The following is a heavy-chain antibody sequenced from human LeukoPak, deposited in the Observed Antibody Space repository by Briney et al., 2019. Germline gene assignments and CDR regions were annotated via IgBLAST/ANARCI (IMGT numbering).Heavy chain of an antibody. J-gene: IGHJ4*02. CDR2: ISWDSGSI. V-gene: IGHV3-9*03. CDR3: AKGLCSSTSCSLGY. D-gene: IGHD2-2*01. CDR1: GFTFDDYA. Sequence: GRSLRLSCAASGFTFDDYAMHWVRQAPGKGLEWVSGISWDSGSIGYADSVKGRFTISRDNAKNSLYPQMNSLRAEDMALYYCAKGLCSSTSCSLGYWGQGTLVTVSS.